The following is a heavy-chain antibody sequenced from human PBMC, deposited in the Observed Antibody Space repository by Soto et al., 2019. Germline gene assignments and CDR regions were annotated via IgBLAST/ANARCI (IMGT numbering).Heavy chain of an antibody. CDR2: IYSGGST. CDR1: GFTVSSNY. J-gene: IGHJ2*01. Sequence: AASGFTVSSNYMSWVRQAPGKGLEWVSVIYSGGSTYYADSVKGRFSISRDNSENTLYLQMNSLRAEDTDVYYCARTGLPLVNTYYDILTGYSNWYFDLWGRGTLVTVSS. CDR3: ARTGLPLVNTYYDILTGYSNWYFDL. D-gene: IGHD3-9*01. V-gene: IGHV3-66*01.